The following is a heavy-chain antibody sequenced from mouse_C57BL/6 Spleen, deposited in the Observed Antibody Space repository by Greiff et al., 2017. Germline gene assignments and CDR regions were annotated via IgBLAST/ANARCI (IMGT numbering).Heavy chain of an antibody. D-gene: IGHD1-1*01. CDR3: ARNYYGSSPFAY. V-gene: IGHV1-22*01. CDR1: GYTFTYYN. Sequence: SGPELVKPGASVKMSCKASGYTFTYYNMHWVKQGHGKSLEWIGYINPNNGGTSYNPKFTGKATLTVNRSSSTAYMELRSLTTEDSAVDYCARNYYGSSPFAYWGQGTLVTVSA. J-gene: IGHJ3*01. CDR2: INPNNGGT.